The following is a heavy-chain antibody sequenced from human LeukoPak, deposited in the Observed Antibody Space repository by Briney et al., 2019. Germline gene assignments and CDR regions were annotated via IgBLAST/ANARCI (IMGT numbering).Heavy chain of an antibody. CDR2: ISGSGGTT. CDR1: GFTVSSNY. Sequence: GGSLRLSCAASGFTVSSNYMSWVRQAPGKGLEWVSTISGSGGTTYYADSVEGQFTISRDNSKNTVSLQMNSLRAEDTAIYYCAKSVSPGGYVGSLYFFDDWGQGTLVTVSS. D-gene: IGHD1-26*01. J-gene: IGHJ4*02. V-gene: IGHV3-23*01. CDR3: AKSVSPGGYVGSLYFFDD.